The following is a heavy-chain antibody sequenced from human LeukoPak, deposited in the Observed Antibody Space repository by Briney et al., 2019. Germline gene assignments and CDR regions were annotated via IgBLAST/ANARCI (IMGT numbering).Heavy chain of an antibody. CDR1: GGSISSGGYY. CDR2: IYHSGST. Sequence: SETLSLTCTVSGGSISSGGYYWSWIRQPPGKGLEWIGYIYHSGSTYYNPSLKSRVTISVDRSKNQFSLKLSSVTAADTAVYYCARGWEPDDAFDIWGQGTMVTVSS. CDR3: ARGWEPDDAFDI. J-gene: IGHJ3*02. V-gene: IGHV4-30-2*01. D-gene: IGHD1-26*01.